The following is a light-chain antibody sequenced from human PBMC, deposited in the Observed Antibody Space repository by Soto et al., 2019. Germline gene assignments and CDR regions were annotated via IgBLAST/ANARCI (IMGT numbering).Light chain of an antibody. CDR2: GAS. CDR3: QQASSFPLT. V-gene: IGKV1-12*01. CDR1: QLISSW. J-gene: IGKJ4*01. Sequence: IQMTQSPSSVSASVGASVTITCRASQLISSWLAWYQVKPGKAPKLLIYGASNRESGVPSRFSGSESGTLFTLTINSLQPEDFATYYCQQASSFPLTFGGGTTVEI.